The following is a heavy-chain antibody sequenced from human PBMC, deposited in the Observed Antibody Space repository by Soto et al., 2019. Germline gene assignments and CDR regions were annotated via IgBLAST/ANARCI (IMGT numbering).Heavy chain of an antibody. CDR2: ISYDGSNK. CDR3: AKAISDYYAPFDC. J-gene: IGHJ4*02. CDR1: GFTFSSYA. V-gene: IGHV3-30-3*01. D-gene: IGHD3-22*01. Sequence: PGGSLRLSCAASGFTFSSYAMTWVRQAPGKGLEWVAVISYDGSNKYYADSVKGRFTISRDNSKNTLYLQMNSLRAEDTAVYYCAKAISDYYAPFDCWGQGTLVTVSS.